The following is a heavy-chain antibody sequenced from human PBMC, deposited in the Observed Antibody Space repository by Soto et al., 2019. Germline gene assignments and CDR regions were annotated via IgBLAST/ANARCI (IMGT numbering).Heavy chain of an antibody. D-gene: IGHD3-9*01. CDR3: ARSHPSSYYDILTGYPYYYYYMEV. Sequence: SETLSLTCTVSGGSISSYYWSWIRQPPGKGLEWIGYIYYSGSTNYNPSLKSRVTISVDTSKNQFSLKLSSVTAADTAVYYCARSHPSSYYDILTGYPYYYYYMEVWGKGTTVTVS. CDR2: IYYSGST. CDR1: GGSISSYY. V-gene: IGHV4-59*01. J-gene: IGHJ6*03.